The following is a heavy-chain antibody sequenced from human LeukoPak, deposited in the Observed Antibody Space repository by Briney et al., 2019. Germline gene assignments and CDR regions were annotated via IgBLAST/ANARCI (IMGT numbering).Heavy chain of an antibody. CDR2: IVVGSGNT. D-gene: IGHD3-22*01. CDR3: ATGKYYYDSSGYYPHEDY. J-gene: IGHJ4*02. CDR1: GFTFTSSA. Sequence: ASVKVSCKASGFTFTSSAMQWVRQARGQRLEWIGWIVVGSGNTNYAQKFQERVTITADKSTSTAYMELSSLRSQDTAVYYCATGKYYYDSSGYYPHEDYWGQGTLVTASS. V-gene: IGHV1-58*02.